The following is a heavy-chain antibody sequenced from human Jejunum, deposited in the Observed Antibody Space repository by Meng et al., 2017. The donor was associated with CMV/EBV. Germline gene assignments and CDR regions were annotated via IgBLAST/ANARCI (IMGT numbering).Heavy chain of an antibody. CDR2: ISNGGGIT. CDR1: TFSSCD. Sequence: TFSSCDMTWVRQAPGKGLEWVSIISNGGGITYYADSVKGRFTISRDNSENTLYLQMNSLRAEDTAIYYCAKVRVSATRTFDYWGQGTLVTVSS. CDR3: AKVRVSATRTFDY. D-gene: IGHD6-6*01. J-gene: IGHJ4*02. V-gene: IGHV3-23*01.